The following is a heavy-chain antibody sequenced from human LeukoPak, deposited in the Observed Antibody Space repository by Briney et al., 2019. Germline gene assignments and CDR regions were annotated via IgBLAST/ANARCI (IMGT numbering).Heavy chain of an antibody. Sequence: ASVKVSCKASGYTFTSYAMHWVRQAPGQRLEWMGWINTDNGNTKYSQKFQGRVTITRGTSVSTAYMELSSLRSEDTTVYYCARLDGDYRAFDYWGQGTLVTVSS. D-gene: IGHD4-11*01. CDR2: INTDNGNT. CDR3: ARLDGDYRAFDY. CDR1: GYTFTSYA. J-gene: IGHJ4*02. V-gene: IGHV1-3*04.